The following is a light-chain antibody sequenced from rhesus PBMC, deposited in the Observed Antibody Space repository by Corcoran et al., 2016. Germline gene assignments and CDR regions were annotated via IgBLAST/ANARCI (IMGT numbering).Light chain of an antibody. J-gene: IGKJ1*01. V-gene: IGKV1-25*01. CDR3: QHYYSTPWT. CDR2: EAS. Sequence: DIQMTQSPSSLSASVGDRVTITCRASQGITNDLAWYQQTPGETPKLLIYEASSLQSGIPSRFSGSGSGTDLTLTISSLQSEDFATYYCQHYYSTPWTFGQGTKVEIK. CDR1: QGITND.